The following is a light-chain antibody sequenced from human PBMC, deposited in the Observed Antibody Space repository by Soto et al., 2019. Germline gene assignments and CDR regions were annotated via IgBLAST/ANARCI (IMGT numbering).Light chain of an antibody. CDR3: QQYNNWPPWT. CDR1: QSVRTN. CDR2: GAS. Sequence: EIVLRQSPGTLSLSPGERATISLRASQSVRTNYLAWYQQKPGQAPRLLIYGASTRATGIPARFSGSGSGTEFSLTISSLQSEDFALYYCQQYNNWPPWTFGQGTKVDIK. V-gene: IGKV3-15*01. J-gene: IGKJ1*01.